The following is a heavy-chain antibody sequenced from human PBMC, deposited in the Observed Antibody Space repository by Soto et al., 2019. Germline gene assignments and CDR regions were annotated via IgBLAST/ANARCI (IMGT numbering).Heavy chain of an antibody. CDR3: THRGEAASPLDP. J-gene: IGHJ5*02. CDR1: GFSLSTSGVG. Sequence: QITLKESGPTLVKPTQTLTLTCTCSGFSLSTSGVGVGWIRQPPGKAPEWLALFYWDDDKRYSPSLKSRLTITKDTSKNQVVLTMTNMDHVDTATYYYTHRGEAASPLDPGGQGTLVTVSS. D-gene: IGHD6-6*01. V-gene: IGHV2-5*02. CDR2: FYWDDDK.